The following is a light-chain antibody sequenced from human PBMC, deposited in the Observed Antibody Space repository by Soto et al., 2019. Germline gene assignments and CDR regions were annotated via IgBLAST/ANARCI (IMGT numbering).Light chain of an antibody. CDR3: CSYAGSSTHVV. V-gene: IGLV2-23*01. CDR1: SSDVGSYNL. Sequence: QSALTQPASVSGSPGQSITISCTGTSSDVGSYNLVSWYQQHPGKGPKLMIYEGSKRPSGVSNRFSGSKSGNTASLTISGLQAEDEADYYCCSYAGSSTHVVFGGGTKLTVL. CDR2: EGS. J-gene: IGLJ2*01.